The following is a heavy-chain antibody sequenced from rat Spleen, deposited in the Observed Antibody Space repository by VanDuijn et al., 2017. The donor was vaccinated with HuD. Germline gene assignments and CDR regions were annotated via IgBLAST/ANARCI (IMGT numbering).Heavy chain of an antibody. Sequence: EVQLVETGGGLVQPGRSLKLSCVASGFTFSSYWMYWIRQVPGKGLEWVSSINTDGGITYYPDSVKGRFTISRDNAENTVYLQMNSLRSEDTATYYCARAGYLRDWYFDFWGPGTMVTVSS. CDR1: GFTFSSYW. J-gene: IGHJ1*01. CDR3: ARAGYLRDWYFDF. CDR2: INTDGGIT. V-gene: IGHV5-58*01. D-gene: IGHD2-2*01.